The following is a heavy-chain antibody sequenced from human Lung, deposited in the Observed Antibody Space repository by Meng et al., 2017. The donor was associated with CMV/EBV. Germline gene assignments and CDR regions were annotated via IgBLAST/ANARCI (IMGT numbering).Heavy chain of an antibody. V-gene: IGHV2-5*02. CDR2: IYGDYEK. Sequence: QITLKEAGPTLVTPTQTLTLTCTFSGFSLSTSGVGVGWIRQPPGKALECLAIIYGDYEKRYSPSLESRLTVTKDTSKNQVVLTMTNMVPVDTATYYCARAAARPSDWFDPWGQGTLVTVSS. J-gene: IGHJ5*02. CDR1: GFSLSTSGVG. D-gene: IGHD6-6*01. CDR3: ARAAARPSDWFDP.